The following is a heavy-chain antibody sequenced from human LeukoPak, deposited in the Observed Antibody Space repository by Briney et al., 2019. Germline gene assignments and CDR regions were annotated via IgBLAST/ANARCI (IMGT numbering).Heavy chain of an antibody. CDR1: GFTFSSHA. CDR3: ARSELYYGSESYYHLDY. CDR2: MSYDGRYR. D-gene: IGHD3-10*01. J-gene: IGHJ4*01. V-gene: IGHV3-30*03. Sequence: GGSLRLSCAASGFTFSSHAMSWVRQAPGKGLEWVAVMSYDGRYRYYADSAKGRFTISRDNSKRTLYLEMSSLRPEDTALYYCARSELYYGSESYYHLDYWGHGTLVTVSS.